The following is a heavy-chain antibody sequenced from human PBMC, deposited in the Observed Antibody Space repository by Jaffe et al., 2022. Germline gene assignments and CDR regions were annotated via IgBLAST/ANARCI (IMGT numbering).Heavy chain of an antibody. J-gene: IGHJ4*02. CDR3: AKVPSSRYSSGWRLDY. CDR2: ISGSGGST. CDR1: GFTFSNYA. Sequence: EVQLLESGGGLVQPGGSLRLSCAASGFTFSNYAMNWVRQAPGKGLEWVSGISGSGGSTHYADSVKGRFTISRDNSENTLYLQMNSLRAEDTAIYYCAKVPSSRYSSGWRLDYWGQGTLVTVSS. D-gene: IGHD6-19*01. V-gene: IGHV3-23*01.